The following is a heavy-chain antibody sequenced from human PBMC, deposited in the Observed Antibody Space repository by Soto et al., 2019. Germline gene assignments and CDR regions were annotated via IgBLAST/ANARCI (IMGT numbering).Heavy chain of an antibody. CDR3: ARDKIGAWAATASPYYYGMDV. D-gene: IGHD1-26*01. CDR2: INPNSGGT. V-gene: IGHV1-2*04. CDR1: GYTFTGYY. Sequence: ASVKVSCKASGYTFTGYYMHWVRQAPGQGLEWMGWINPNSGGTNYAQKFQGWVTMTRDTSISTAYMELSRLRSDDTAVYYCARDKIGAWAATASPYYYGMDVWGQGTTVTVSS. J-gene: IGHJ6*02.